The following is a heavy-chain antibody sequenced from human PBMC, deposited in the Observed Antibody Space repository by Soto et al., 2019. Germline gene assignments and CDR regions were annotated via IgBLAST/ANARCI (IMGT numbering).Heavy chain of an antibody. CDR3: XXXXTNWNYDASDY. D-gene: IGHD1-7*01. V-gene: IGHV1-69*06. CDR2: IIPIFGTA. CDR1: GGTFSSYA. Sequence: QVQLVQSGAEVRKPGSSVKVSCKASGGTFSSYAISWVRQAPGQGLEWMGGIIPIFGTANYAQKFQGRVTITADKSTSTAYMELSSLRSEDTAXXXXXXXXTNWNYDASDYWGQGTLV. J-gene: IGHJ4*02.